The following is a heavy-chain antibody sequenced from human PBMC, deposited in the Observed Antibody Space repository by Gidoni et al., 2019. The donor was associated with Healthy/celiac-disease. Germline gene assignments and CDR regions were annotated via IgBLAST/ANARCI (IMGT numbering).Heavy chain of an antibody. CDR2: ISYDGSNK. CDR3: AKDTQWLVKLGGWFDP. J-gene: IGHJ5*02. Sequence: QVQLVESGGGVVQPGRSLRLSCAASGFTFSSYGMHWVRQAPGKGLEWVAVISYDGSNKYYADSVKGRFTISRDNSKNTLYLQMNSLRAEDTAVYYCAKDTQWLVKLGGWFDPWGQGTLVTVSS. CDR1: GFTFSSYG. V-gene: IGHV3-30*18. D-gene: IGHD6-19*01.